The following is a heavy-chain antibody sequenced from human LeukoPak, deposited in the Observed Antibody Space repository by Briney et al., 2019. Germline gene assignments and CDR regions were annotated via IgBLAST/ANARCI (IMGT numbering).Heavy chain of an antibody. CDR1: GFTFSSYG. D-gene: IGHD5-24*01. Sequence: GGTLRLSCAASGFTFSSYGMSWVRQAPGKGLEWVSAISGSGGSTYYADSVKGRFTISRDNAKNSLYLQMNSLRAEDTAVYYCAGRRDGYNYVGYWGQGTLVTVSS. CDR2: ISGSGGST. J-gene: IGHJ4*02. V-gene: IGHV3-23*01. CDR3: AGRRDGYNYVGY.